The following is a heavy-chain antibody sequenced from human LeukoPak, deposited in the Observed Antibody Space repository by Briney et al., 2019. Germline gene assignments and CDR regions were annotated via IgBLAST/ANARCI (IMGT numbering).Heavy chain of an antibody. CDR3: ASIPLAGFGY. J-gene: IGHJ4*02. Sequence: PSETLSLTCAVYGGSFSGYYWSWIRQRPGKGLEWIGEINHSGSTNYNPSLKSRVTISVDTSKNQFSLKLSSVTAADTAVYYCASIPLAGFGYWGQGTLVTFSS. CDR2: INHSGST. V-gene: IGHV4-34*01. CDR1: GGSFSGYY. D-gene: IGHD6-6*01.